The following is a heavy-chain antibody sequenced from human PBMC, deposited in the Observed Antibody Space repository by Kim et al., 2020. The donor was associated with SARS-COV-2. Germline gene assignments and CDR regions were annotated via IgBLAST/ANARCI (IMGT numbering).Heavy chain of an antibody. J-gene: IGHJ5*02. Sequence: YNPSLKRRVTISVDTSKNQFSLTLTSVTAADTGVYYCSRLTSSGWARVDPGGQGTLVTVSS. D-gene: IGHD6-25*01. CDR3: SRLTSSGWARVDP. V-gene: IGHV4-39*01.